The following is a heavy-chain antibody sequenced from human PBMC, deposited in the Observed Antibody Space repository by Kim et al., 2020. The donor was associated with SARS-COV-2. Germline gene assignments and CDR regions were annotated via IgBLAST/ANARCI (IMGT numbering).Heavy chain of an antibody. Sequence: ASVKVSCKASGYTFTSYGISWVRQAPGQGLEWMGWISAYNGNTNYAQKLQGRVTMTTDTSTSTAYMELRSLRSDDTAVYYCARDHRGGYSYGYIPYYYYYYGMDVWGQGTTVTVSS. CDR1: GYTFTSYG. CDR2: ISAYNGNT. CDR3: ARDHRGGYSYGYIPYYYYYYGMDV. J-gene: IGHJ6*02. V-gene: IGHV1-18*01. D-gene: IGHD5-18*01.